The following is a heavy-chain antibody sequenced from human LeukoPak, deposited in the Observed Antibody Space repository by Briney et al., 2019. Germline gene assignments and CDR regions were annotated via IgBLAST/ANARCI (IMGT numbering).Heavy chain of an antibody. CDR3: AKGEYYDYVWGSYRSDAFDI. CDR1: GFTFNKFA. Sequence: GGSLRLSCAASGFTFNKFAMSWVRQAPGKGLEWVSGIIENGGETYYADSVRGRFTISRDNSKDTLYLQMNSLRAEDTAVYYCAKGEYYDYVWGSYRSDAFDIWGQGTMVTVSS. J-gene: IGHJ3*02. CDR2: IIENGGET. D-gene: IGHD3-16*02. V-gene: IGHV3-23*01.